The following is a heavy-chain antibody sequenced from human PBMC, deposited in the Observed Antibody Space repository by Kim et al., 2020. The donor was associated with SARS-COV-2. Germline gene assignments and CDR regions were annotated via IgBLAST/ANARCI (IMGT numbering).Heavy chain of an antibody. D-gene: IGHD2-2*01. CDR3: ARVRGWYAHNGLDI. V-gene: IGHV3-74*01. Sequence: YADAVKGRFTISRDNAENTVYLQMDSLRAEETAGYYCARVRGWYAHNGLDIWGQGTMVTVSS. J-gene: IGHJ3*02.